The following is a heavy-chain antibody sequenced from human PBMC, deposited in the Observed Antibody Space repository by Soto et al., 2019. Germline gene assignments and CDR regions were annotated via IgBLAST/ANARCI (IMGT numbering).Heavy chain of an antibody. V-gene: IGHV3-43*01. Sequence: HPGGSLRLSCEASGFKFDDYMMHWVRQAPGKGLEWISLISWDGGSIDYADSIKGRFTVSRDNSKTSLYLHMDSLTSDDTAIYFCAKEGKGGSSLDSWGQGTLVTVSS. D-gene: IGHD2-15*01. CDR3: AKEGKGGSSLDS. J-gene: IGHJ5*01. CDR1: GFKFDDYM. CDR2: ISWDGGSI.